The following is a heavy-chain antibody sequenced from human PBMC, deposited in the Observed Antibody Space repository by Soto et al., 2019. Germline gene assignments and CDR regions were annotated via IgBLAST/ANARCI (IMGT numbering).Heavy chain of an antibody. Sequence: SETLSLTCTVSGGSISSGVSSGDYYWGWIRQPPGKGLEWIGSIYYSGNTYYNPSLKSRVTISVDTSKNQFSLKLTSVTAADTAVYYCARSVFPWGQGTLVTVSS. V-gene: IGHV4-39*07. J-gene: IGHJ5*02. CDR3: ARSVFP. CDR2: IYYSGNT. CDR1: GGSISSGVSSGDYY.